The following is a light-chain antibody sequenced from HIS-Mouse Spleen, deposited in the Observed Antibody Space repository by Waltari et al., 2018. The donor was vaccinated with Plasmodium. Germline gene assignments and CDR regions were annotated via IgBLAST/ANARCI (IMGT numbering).Light chain of an antibody. J-gene: IGLJ2*01. CDR1: NLGAKH. V-gene: IGLV3-1*01. Sequence: SYELTQPPSVSVSPGQTASITCSGVNLGAKHACWSQQKHGQSPALVFLQDSKRPSGIPERFSGSNSGNTATLTISGTQAMDEADYYCQAWDSSTVVFGGGTKLTVL. CDR3: QAWDSSTVV. CDR2: QDS.